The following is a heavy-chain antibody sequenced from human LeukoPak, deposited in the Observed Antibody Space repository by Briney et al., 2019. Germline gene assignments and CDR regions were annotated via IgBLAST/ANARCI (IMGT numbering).Heavy chain of an antibody. V-gene: IGHV3-74*01. CDR1: GFTFSSYW. J-gene: IGHJ5*02. CDR3: ARAFVQYDFWSGYYVGYNWFDP. Sequence: PGGSLRLSCAASGFTFSSYWMHWVRQAPGKGLVWVSRINSDGSSTSYADSVKGRFTISRDNAMNTLYLQMNSLGAEDTAVYYCARAFVQYDFWSGYYVGYNWFDPWGQGTLVTVSS. CDR2: INSDGSST. D-gene: IGHD3-3*01.